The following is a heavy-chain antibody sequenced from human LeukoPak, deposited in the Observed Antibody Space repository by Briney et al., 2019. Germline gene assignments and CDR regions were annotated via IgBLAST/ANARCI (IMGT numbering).Heavy chain of an antibody. CDR1: GGSFSDYY. D-gene: IGHD3-3*01. V-gene: IGHV4-30-4*08. CDR2: IYYSGST. J-gene: IGHJ5*02. CDR3: ARTAYYDFWGRFDP. Sequence: TLSLTCAVYGGSFSDYYWSWIRQPPGKGLEWIGYIYYSGSTYYNPSLKSRVTISVDTSKNQFSLKLSSVTAADTAVYYCARTAYYDFWGRFDPWGQGTLVTVSS.